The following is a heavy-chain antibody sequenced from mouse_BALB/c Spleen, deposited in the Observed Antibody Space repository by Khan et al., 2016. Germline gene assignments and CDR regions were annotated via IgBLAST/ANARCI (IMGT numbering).Heavy chain of an antibody. V-gene: IGHV7-3*02. CDR3: ARYTTSTNHWYVDV. CDR1: GFTFTDYY. CDR2: IRNKAHGYTT. D-gene: IGHD1-2*01. J-gene: IGHJ1*01. Sequence: EVELVESGGGLVQPGGSLRLSCATSGFTFTDYYMSWVRQPPGKALEWLGFIRNKAHGYTTEYSASVKGRLTISRDNSQSILYLQSNTLRAEDSAAYYCARYTTSTNHWYVDVWGAVTTVTVSS.